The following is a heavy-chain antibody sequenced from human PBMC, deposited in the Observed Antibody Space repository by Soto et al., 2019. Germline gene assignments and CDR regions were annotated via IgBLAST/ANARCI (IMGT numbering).Heavy chain of an antibody. CDR1: GGTFRNYP. Sequence: QVQLVQSGTEVKKPGSSVKVSCKASGGTFRNYPINWVRQAPGQGLEWMGSIFPLTDIPDYAQNFQARLTISADKSTSTAYMALSGLTSDDTAMYFCARSTLVVLNYFESWGQGTLVTVSS. D-gene: IGHD1-1*01. CDR2: IFPLTDIP. J-gene: IGHJ4*02. V-gene: IGHV1-69*02. CDR3: ARSTLVVLNYFES.